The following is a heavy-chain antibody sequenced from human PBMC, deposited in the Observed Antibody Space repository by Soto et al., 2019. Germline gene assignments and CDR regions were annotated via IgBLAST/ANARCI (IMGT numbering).Heavy chain of an antibody. CDR2: IYNNGRT. J-gene: IGHJ1*01. CDR1: GGSISNYY. D-gene: IGHD4-17*01. V-gene: IGHV4-59*01. CDR3: ARNDYGDYSAPLPFQH. Sequence: SETLSLTCTVSGGSISNYYCSWVRQPPGKGLEWIGYIYNNGRTTYHPSLKSRVTISVDTSKNQFSLKLSSVTAADTALYYCARNDYGDYSAPLPFQHCGHGTLVTVSS.